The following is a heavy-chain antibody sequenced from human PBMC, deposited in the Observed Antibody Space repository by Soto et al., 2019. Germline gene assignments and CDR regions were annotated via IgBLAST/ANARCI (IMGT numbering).Heavy chain of an antibody. D-gene: IGHD2-21*01. Sequence: PGGSLRLSCVGSGFPFSVYSMDWVRQAPGKGLEWLSYTKSEGDTIHYADSVEGRFTISRDNAKNSLYLQMNSLRDEDTAVYYCARGFLSNSFDVWGLGTMVTVSS. CDR3: ARGFLSNSFDV. CDR1: GFPFSVYS. CDR2: TKSEGDTI. V-gene: IGHV3-48*02. J-gene: IGHJ3*01.